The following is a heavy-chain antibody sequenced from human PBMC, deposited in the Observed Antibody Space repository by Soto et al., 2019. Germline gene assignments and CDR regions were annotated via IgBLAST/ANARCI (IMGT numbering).Heavy chain of an antibody. J-gene: IGHJ4*02. CDR3: AKELKIFGVVTPIDY. D-gene: IGHD3-3*01. V-gene: IGHV3-30*18. CDR2: ISYDGSNK. Sequence: GGFLRLSCAASGFTFSSYGMHWVRQAPGKGLEWVAVISYDGSNKYYADSVKGRFTISRDNSKNTLYLQMSSLRAEDTAVYYCAKELKIFGVVTPIDYWGQGTLVTVSS. CDR1: GFTFSSYG.